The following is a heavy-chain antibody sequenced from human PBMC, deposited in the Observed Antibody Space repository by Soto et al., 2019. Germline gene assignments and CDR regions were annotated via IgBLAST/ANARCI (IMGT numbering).Heavy chain of an antibody. Sequence: PSETLSLTCAVSGYSISSGYYWGWIRQPPGKGREWIGSIYHSGSTYYNPSLKSRVTISVDTSKNQFSMKLSSVTAADTAVYDCARGLGQYSSSVDSGMDVWGQGTTVTVSS. CDR1: GYSISSGYY. J-gene: IGHJ6*02. CDR3: ARGLGQYSSSVDSGMDV. CDR2: IYHSGST. D-gene: IGHD6-6*01. V-gene: IGHV4-38-2*01.